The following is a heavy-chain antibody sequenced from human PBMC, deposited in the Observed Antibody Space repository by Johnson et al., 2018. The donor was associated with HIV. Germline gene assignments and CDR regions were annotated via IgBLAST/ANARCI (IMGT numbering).Heavy chain of an antibody. CDR2: ISYDGSNK. V-gene: IGHV3-30*04. CDR3: AGDGTTGPSGDAFDI. D-gene: IGHD1-14*01. J-gene: IGHJ3*02. Sequence: QVQLVESGGGLVQPGRSLRLSCAASGFTFSSYAMHWVRQAPGKGLEWVAVISYDGSNKYYADSVKGRFTISRDNSKNTLYLQMNSLRPEDTAVYYCAGDGTTGPSGDAFDIWGQGTMVTVSS. CDR1: GFTFSSYA.